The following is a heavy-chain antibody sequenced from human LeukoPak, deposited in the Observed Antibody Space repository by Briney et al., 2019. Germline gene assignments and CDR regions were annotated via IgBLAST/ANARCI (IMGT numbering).Heavy chain of an antibody. CDR2: ISWNSGSI. D-gene: IGHD1-26*01. J-gene: IGHJ1*01. V-gene: IGHV3-9*01. Sequence: GRSLRLSCAASGFTFDDYAMHWVRQAPGKGLEWVSGISWNSGSIGYADSVKGRFTISRDNAKNSLYLQMNSLRAEDTALYYCAKAPGLGATYFQHWGQGTLVTVSS. CDR1: GFTFDDYA. CDR3: AKAPGLGATYFQH.